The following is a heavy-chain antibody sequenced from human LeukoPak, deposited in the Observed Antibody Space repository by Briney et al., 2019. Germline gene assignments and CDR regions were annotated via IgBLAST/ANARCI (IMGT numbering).Heavy chain of an antibody. CDR3: ARWYSSGWAFDY. CDR2: IHYSGST. D-gene: IGHD6-19*01. Sequence: SETLSLTWTVSGXTISSYYGNWVRQPPGKGLEWIGYIHYSGSTKYNPSLKSRVTISVDTSKNQFSLKLSSVTAADTAAYYCARWYSSGWAFDYWGQGTLVTVSS. V-gene: IGHV4-59*08. J-gene: IGHJ4*02. CDR1: GXTISSYY.